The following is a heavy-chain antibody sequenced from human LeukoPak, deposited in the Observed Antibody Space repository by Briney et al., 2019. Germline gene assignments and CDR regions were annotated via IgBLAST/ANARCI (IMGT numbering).Heavy chain of an antibody. J-gene: IGHJ4*02. V-gene: IGHV4-61*02. CDR3: ASESTGTGRYNWYDL. CDR1: GGSFSSVTLY. CDR2: GNARGST. Sequence: PSQTLSLTCSVSGGSFSSVTLYWSWIRQPAGKGLEWIGRGNARGSTDSNPSLRSRVTVSVDTSKNQVSLRLSSVTAADTAVYYCASESTGTGRYNWYDLWGPGTLVTVSS. D-gene: IGHD5-24*01.